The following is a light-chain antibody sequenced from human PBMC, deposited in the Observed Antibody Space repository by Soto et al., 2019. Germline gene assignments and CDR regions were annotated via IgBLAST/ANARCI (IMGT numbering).Light chain of an antibody. CDR1: QSVSSSY. CDR2: GAS. J-gene: IGKJ1*01. V-gene: IGKV3-20*01. CDR3: QQYGASPWT. Sequence: EIVLPQSQGTLSLSPGDRATLSRRASQSVSSSYLAWYQQKPCQAPRLLIYGASSRATGIPDRFSVSGSGTDFTLTISRLEPEDFAVYYCQQYGASPWTFGQGTKVDIK.